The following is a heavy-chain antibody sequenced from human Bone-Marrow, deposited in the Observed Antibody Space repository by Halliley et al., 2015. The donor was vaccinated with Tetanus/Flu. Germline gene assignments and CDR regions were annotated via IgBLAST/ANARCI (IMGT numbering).Heavy chain of an antibody. CDR2: MNPGDSDT. Sequence: LVQSGAEVKKTGESLKISCRCSGYRFTNYWIAWVRQMPGKGLEYMGMMNPGDSDTRYSPPFQGQVTISADESISTAYLQWSSLEASDTAMYYCASLGDDWDQYYFDYWGQGTLVSVSS. J-gene: IGHJ4*02. V-gene: IGHV5-51*01. CDR1: GYRFTNYW. D-gene: IGHD2-21*02. CDR3: ASLGDDWDQYYFDY.